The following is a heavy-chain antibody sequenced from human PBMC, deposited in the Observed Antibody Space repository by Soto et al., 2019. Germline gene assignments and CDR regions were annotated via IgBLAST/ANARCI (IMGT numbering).Heavy chain of an antibody. CDR3: ARERHLTSPSDAFDL. V-gene: IGHV1-2*02. CDR1: GYNFIAQN. J-gene: IGHJ3*01. Sequence: QVHLVQSGAEVKKPGASVKVSCMASGYNFIAQNIHWVRQAPGLGLEWMGEMNPNSGGSDYAQLLAGRVSVPGDTSISTVYIELTSLKSDDTAVYYCARERHLTSPSDAFDLWGPGAMVIVSS. CDR2: MNPNSGGS. D-gene: IGHD3-9*01.